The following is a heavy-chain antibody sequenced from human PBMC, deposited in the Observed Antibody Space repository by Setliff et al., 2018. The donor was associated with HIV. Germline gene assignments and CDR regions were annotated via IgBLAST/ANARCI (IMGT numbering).Heavy chain of an antibody. J-gene: IGHJ4*02. CDR3: AKGVYGSGSYFDY. Sequence: GGSLRLSCTASGFSFGDYAMHWVRQAPGKGLEWVSGISWNSGSIGYADSVKGRFTISRDNAKNSLYLQMNSLRAEDMALYYCAKGVYGSGSYFDYWGQGTLVTVSS. D-gene: IGHD6-19*01. CDR2: ISWNSGSI. V-gene: IGHV3-9*03. CDR1: GFSFGDYA.